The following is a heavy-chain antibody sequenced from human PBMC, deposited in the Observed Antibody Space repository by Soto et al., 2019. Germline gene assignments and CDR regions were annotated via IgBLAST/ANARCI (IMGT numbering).Heavy chain of an antibody. J-gene: IGHJ6*02. CDR3: ARQWGSAHDGFYYYYAMDV. CDR2: IYPGDSET. Sequence: EVQLVQSGAEVKKPGESLKISCKGSGYSFTSYWIGWVRQMPGKGLEWMGIIYPGDSETRYSPSFEGQVTISADKSSSTAYLQWGSLKASDTAVYYCARQWGSAHDGFYYYYAMDVWGQGTTVTVS. CDR1: GYSFTSYW. D-gene: IGHD2-15*01. V-gene: IGHV5-51*01.